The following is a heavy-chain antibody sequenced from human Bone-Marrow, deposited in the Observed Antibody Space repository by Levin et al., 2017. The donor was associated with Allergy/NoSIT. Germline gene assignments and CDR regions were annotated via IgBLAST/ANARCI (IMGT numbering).Heavy chain of an antibody. V-gene: IGHV4-59*01. CDR3: ARITHYDDGSSDYGPGYYLDF. D-gene: IGHD3-22*01. CDR1: GGSIRNFY. CDR2: IYYGGST. Sequence: SETLSLTCTVSGGSIRNFYWSWIRQPPGKRLEWIGYIYYGGSTNYNPSLQSRVTISVDTSTNQFSLKLTSVTAADTAVYYWARITHYDDGSSDYGPGYYLDFWGQGALVTGSS. J-gene: IGHJ4*02.